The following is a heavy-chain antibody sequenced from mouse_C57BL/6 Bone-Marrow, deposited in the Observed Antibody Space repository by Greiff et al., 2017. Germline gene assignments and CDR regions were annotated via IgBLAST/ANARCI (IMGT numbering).Heavy chain of an antibody. CDR2: INPSNGGT. Sequence: VQLQQPGTELVKPGASVKLSCKASGYTFTSYWMHWVKQRPGQGLEWIGNINPSNGGTNYNEKFKSKATLTVDTSSSTAYLQLSSLTYEDSAVDYCARESDGSSPDYAMDYWGQGTSVTVSS. D-gene: IGHD1-1*01. CDR1: GYTFTSYW. V-gene: IGHV1-53*01. CDR3: ARESDGSSPDYAMDY. J-gene: IGHJ4*01.